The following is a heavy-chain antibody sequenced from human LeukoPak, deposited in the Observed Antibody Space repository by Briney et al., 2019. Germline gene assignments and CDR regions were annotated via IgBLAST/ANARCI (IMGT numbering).Heavy chain of an antibody. J-gene: IGHJ4*02. CDR2: FYYSGST. CDR3: ARRSSSWPVDY. V-gene: IGHV4-59*01. Sequence: SETLSLTCTVSGVSITSYYWSWIRQPPGKGLEWIGYFYYSGSTNYNPSLKSRVTISVDTSKNQFSLKLTSVTAADTAVYYCARRSSSWPVDYWGQGTLVTVSS. D-gene: IGHD6-13*01. CDR1: GVSITSYY.